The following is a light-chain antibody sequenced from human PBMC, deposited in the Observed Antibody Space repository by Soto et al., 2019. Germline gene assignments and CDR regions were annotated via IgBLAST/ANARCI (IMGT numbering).Light chain of an antibody. Sequence: EVVMTQSPATLSVSPGDRATLSCRASQSVDTNVAWYQQKPGQAPRLLVHGASTRATGVPARFTGSGSGTDFTLTISGLQXXXXXXYYCQQYYNWPPYTFGQGTKLQIK. CDR2: GAS. CDR1: QSVDTN. CDR3: QQYYNWPPYT. V-gene: IGKV3-15*01. J-gene: IGKJ2*01.